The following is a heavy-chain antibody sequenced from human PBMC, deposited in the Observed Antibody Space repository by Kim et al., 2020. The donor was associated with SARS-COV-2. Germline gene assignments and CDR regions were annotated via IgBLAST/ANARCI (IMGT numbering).Heavy chain of an antibody. CDR1: GFTFSNYC. CDR2: INTGGGTK. V-gene: IGHV3-21*01. Sequence: GGSLRLSCAASGFTFSNYCMHWVRQAPGKGLEWVSFINTGGGTKYYDASVKGRFTITSDNAKKSLYLHMNSLSDEDTADYYCARVPNYFSYCGQG. J-gene: IGHJ4*02. CDR3: ARVPNYFSY.